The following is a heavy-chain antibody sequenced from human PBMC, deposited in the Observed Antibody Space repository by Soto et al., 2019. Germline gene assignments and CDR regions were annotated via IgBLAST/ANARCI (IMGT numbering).Heavy chain of an antibody. CDR2: IVVGSGNT. Sequence: SVKVSCKASGFTFTSSAVPWVRQARGQRLEWIGWIVVGSGNTNYAQKFQERVTITRDMSTSTAYMELSSLRSEDTAVYYCARGSIAARPPDYWGQGTLVTVSS. CDR1: GFTFTSSA. J-gene: IGHJ4*02. V-gene: IGHV1-58*01. D-gene: IGHD6-6*01. CDR3: ARGSIAARPPDY.